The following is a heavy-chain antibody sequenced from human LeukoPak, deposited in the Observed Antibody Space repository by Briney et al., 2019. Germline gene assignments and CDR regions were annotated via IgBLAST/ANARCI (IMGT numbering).Heavy chain of an antibody. V-gene: IGHV4-59*01. CDR1: GGSISSYY. Sequence: PSETLSLTXTVSGGSISSYYWSWIRQPPGKGLEWIGYIYYSGSTNYNPSLKRRVTISVDTSKNQFSLKLSSVTAADTAVYYCARESYSSGWYDAFDIWGQGTMVTVSS. CDR3: ARESYSSGWYDAFDI. D-gene: IGHD6-19*01. CDR2: IYYSGST. J-gene: IGHJ3*02.